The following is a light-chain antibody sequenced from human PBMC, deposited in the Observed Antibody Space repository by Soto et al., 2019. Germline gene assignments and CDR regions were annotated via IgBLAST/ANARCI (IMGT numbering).Light chain of an antibody. V-gene: IGLV2-14*01. CDR2: DVS. CDR3: SSYTSSSPLNWV. CDR1: SSDVGGYNY. Sequence: QSALTQPASVSGSPGPSITISCTGTSSDVGGYNYVSWYQQHPGKAPKLMIYDVSTRPSGVSNRFSGSKSGNTASLTISGLQAEDEADYYCSSYTSSSPLNWVFGGGTKRTVL. J-gene: IGLJ3*02.